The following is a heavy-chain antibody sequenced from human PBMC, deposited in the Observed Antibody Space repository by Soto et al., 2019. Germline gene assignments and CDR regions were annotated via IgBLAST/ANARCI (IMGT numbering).Heavy chain of an antibody. Sequence: GGSLRLSCAASGFTFSSYGMHWVRQAPGKGLEWVAVISYDGSNKYYADSVKGRFTISRDNSKNTLYLQMNSLRAEDTAVYYCAKIPLHSSIAARPFTHYWGQGTLVTVSS. D-gene: IGHD6-6*01. CDR1: GFTFSSYG. J-gene: IGHJ4*02. V-gene: IGHV3-30*18. CDR3: AKIPLHSSIAARPFTHY. CDR2: ISYDGSNK.